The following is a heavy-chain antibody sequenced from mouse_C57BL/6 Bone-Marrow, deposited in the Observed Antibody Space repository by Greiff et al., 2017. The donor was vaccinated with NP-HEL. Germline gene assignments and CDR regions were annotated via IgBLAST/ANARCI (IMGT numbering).Heavy chain of an antibody. CDR1: GYTFTSYW. J-gene: IGHJ4*01. V-gene: IGHV1-52*01. CDR3: ARALTYYGRDYYAMDY. CDR2: IDPSDSET. Sequence: QVQLQQPGAELVRPGSSVKLSCKASGYTFTSYWMHWVKQRPIQGLEWIGNIDPSDSETHYNQKFKDKATLTVDKSSSTAYMQLSSLTSEDSAVYYWARALTYYGRDYYAMDYWGQGTSVTVSS. D-gene: IGHD1-1*01.